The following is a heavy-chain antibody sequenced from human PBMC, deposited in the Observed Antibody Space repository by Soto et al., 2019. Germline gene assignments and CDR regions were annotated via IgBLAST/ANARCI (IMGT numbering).Heavy chain of an antibody. CDR2: INHSGST. V-gene: IGHV4-34*01. Sequence: QVQLQQWGAGLLKPSETLSLTCAVYGGSFSGYYWSWIRQPPGKGLEWIGEINHSGSTNYNPSLKSRVTISVDTSKNQFSLKLSSVTAADTAVYYCARVFIPVGGLKYDFWSGYYTQTSAQFDYWGQGTLVTVSS. CDR1: GGSFSGYY. D-gene: IGHD3-3*01. CDR3: ARVFIPVGGLKYDFWSGYYTQTSAQFDY. J-gene: IGHJ4*02.